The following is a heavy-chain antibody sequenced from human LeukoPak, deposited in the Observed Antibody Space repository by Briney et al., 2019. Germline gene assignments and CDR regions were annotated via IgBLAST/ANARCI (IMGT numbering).Heavy chain of an antibody. D-gene: IGHD3-16*02. CDR1: GYTFTSYA. Sequence: WASVKVSCKASGYTFTSYAMNWVRQAPGQGLEWMGWINTNTGNPTYAQGFTGRFVFSLDTSVSTAYLQISSLKAEDTAVYYCATENYDYVWGSYRYYFDYWGQGTLVTVSS. CDR3: ATENYDYVWGSYRYYFDY. J-gene: IGHJ4*02. V-gene: IGHV7-4-1*02. CDR2: INTNTGNP.